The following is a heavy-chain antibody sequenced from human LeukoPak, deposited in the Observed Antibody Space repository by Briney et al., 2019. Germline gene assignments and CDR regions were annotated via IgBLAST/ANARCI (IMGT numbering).Heavy chain of an antibody. Sequence: GGSLRLSCAASGFTLSSHSMNWVRQAPGKGLEWVSSISSSSSYIYYADSVKGRITISRDNAKNSLYLQMDSLRTEDTAIYYCARLPGRSSSSDYWGQGTLVTVSP. V-gene: IGHV3-21*01. CDR2: ISSSSSYI. CDR1: GFTLSSHS. J-gene: IGHJ4*01. D-gene: IGHD6-6*01. CDR3: ARLPGRSSSSDY.